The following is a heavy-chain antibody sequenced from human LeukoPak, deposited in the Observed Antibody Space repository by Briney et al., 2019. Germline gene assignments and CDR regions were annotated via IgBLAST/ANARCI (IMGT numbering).Heavy chain of an antibody. CDR1: GSSISSSSYY. Sequence: SETLSLTSAVSGSSISSSSYYWGWIRQPPGKGLEWIGSIYYSGSTCYNPSLKSRVTISVDTSKNQFSLKLSSVTASDTAVYYSARVVVAAQREFDPWGQGTLVTVSS. D-gene: IGHD2-15*01. CDR3: ARVVVAAQREFDP. J-gene: IGHJ5*02. V-gene: IGHV4-39*07. CDR2: IYYSGST.